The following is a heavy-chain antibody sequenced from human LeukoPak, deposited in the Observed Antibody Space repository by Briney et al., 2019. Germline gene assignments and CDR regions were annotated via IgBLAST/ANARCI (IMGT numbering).Heavy chain of an antibody. V-gene: IGHV3-21*01. D-gene: IGHD3-3*01. CDR1: GFTFSSYS. J-gene: IGHJ6*02. CDR2: ISSSSSYI. CDR3: ARDGFLEWLPPPNPYYYYGMDV. Sequence: GGPLRLSCAASGFTFSSYSMNWVRQAPGKGLEWVSSISSSSSYIYYADSAKGRFTISRDNAKNSLYLQMNSLRAEDTAVYYCARDGFLEWLPPPNPYYYYGMDVWGQGTTVTVSS.